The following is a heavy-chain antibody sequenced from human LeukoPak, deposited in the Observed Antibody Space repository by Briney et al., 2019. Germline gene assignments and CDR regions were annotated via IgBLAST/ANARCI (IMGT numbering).Heavy chain of an antibody. CDR2: IYTSGST. CDR3: ARERGGVPEYVLLWFGDQRYPARKKYNWFDH. D-gene: IGHD3-10*01. J-gene: IGHJ5*02. CDR1: GGSISSYY. Sequence: SEPLSLTCSVSGGSISSYYWSWIRQPAGKGLEWIGRIYTSGSTNYNPSLKSRVTMSVDTSKNQFSLKLSSVTAADTAVYYCARERGGVPEYVLLWFGDQRYPARKKYNWFDHWGQGTLVTVSS. V-gene: IGHV4-4*07.